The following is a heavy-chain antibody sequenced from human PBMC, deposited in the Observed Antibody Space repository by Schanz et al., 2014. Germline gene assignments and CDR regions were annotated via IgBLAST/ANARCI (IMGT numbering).Heavy chain of an antibody. V-gene: IGHV3-66*01. D-gene: IGHD6-19*01. CDR2: IDYAGST. CDR1: GFTFFGSFA. Sequence: EVQLLESGGGLVQPGGSLRLSCVASGFTFFGSFAMSWVRQAPGKGLAWVSLIDYAGSTNYADSVKGRMTVSRDTSKNALFLQMNNLMAEDTAVYYCASPPISVAGRLADYWGQGILVAVSS. CDR3: ASPPISVAGRLADY. J-gene: IGHJ4*02.